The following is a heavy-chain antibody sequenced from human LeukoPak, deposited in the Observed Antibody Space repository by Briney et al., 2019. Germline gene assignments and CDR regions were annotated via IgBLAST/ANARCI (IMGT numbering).Heavy chain of an antibody. J-gene: IGHJ4*02. Sequence: GASVKVSCKASGYTFTVYYMHWVRQAPGQGLEWMGWINPNSGGTNSAQKFQGRVTMTRDTSISTAYMELSRLRSDDTAVYYCARIYGDYEDDYWGQGTLVTVSS. V-gene: IGHV1-2*02. CDR1: GYTFTVYY. CDR3: ARIYGDYEDDY. D-gene: IGHD4-17*01. CDR2: INPNSGGT.